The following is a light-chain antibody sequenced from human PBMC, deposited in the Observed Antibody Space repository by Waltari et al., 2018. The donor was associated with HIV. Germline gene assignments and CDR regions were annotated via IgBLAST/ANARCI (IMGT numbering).Light chain of an antibody. CDR2: EVN. CDR1: SSDVGTYHY. V-gene: IGLV2-8*01. Sequence: QSAMTQPPSASGSPGQSVTISCIGTSSDVGTYHYVSWYQHHPGRAPNLMIFEVNQRASGVPDRFSASRSGNTAYLTVSGLQPEDEADYYCSSYVGNNIYVFGTGTKVTVL. J-gene: IGLJ1*01. CDR3: SSYVGNNIYV.